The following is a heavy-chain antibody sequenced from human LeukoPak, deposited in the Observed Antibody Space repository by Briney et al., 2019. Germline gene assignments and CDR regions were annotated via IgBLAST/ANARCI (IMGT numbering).Heavy chain of an antibody. D-gene: IGHD6-19*01. CDR3: ARIPGSGWYQIFDY. J-gene: IGHJ4*02. V-gene: IGHV7-4-1*02. Sequence: GASVKVSCKASGYTFTSYGMNWVRQAPGQGLEWMAWINTYTGNPTYAQGFTGRFVFSLDTSVSTAYLQISSLKAEDTAVYYCARIPGSGWYQIFDYWGQGTLVTVSS. CDR1: GYTFTSYG. CDR2: INTYTGNP.